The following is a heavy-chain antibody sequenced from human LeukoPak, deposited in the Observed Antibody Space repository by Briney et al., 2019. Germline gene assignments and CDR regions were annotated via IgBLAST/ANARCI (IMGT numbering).Heavy chain of an antibody. D-gene: IGHD6-19*01. CDR3: ARAAEPLKGSGQFDY. CDR2: IIPIFGTA. CDR1: GGTFSSYA. J-gene: IGHJ4*02. V-gene: IGHV1-69*01. Sequence: SVKVSCKASGGTFSSYAISWVRQAPGQGLEWMGGIIPIFGTANYAQKFQGRVAITADESTSTAYMELSSLRSEDTAVYYCARAAEPLKGSGQFDYWGQGTLVTVSS.